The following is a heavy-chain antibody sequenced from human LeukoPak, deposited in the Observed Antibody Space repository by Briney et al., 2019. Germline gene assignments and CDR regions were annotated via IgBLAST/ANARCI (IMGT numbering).Heavy chain of an antibody. V-gene: IGHV3-33*06. Sequence: PGGSLRLSCAASGFTFNRYTMHWVRQAPGMGLEWVALIWYDGSNKYYADSGKGRFTISRDNSKNTMFLQMNSLRAEDTAVYHCAKDLDSSGDYSYRYWGQGTLVTVSS. D-gene: IGHD3-22*01. J-gene: IGHJ4*02. CDR2: IWYDGSNK. CDR1: GFTFNRYT. CDR3: AKDLDSSGDYSYRY.